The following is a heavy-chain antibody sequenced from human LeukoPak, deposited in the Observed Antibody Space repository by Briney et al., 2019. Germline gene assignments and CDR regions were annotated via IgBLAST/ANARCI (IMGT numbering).Heavy chain of an antibody. Sequence: GGSLRLSCAASGFIFSSYGMNWVRQAPGKGLEWVSYIGSSSSPIYYADSVKGRFTISRGNAKNSLYLQMDSLRDEDTAVYYCARAMRSGYDYWGQGTLVTVSS. D-gene: IGHD5-12*01. CDR3: ARAMRSGYDY. V-gene: IGHV3-48*02. CDR1: GFIFSSYG. J-gene: IGHJ4*02. CDR2: IGSSSSPI.